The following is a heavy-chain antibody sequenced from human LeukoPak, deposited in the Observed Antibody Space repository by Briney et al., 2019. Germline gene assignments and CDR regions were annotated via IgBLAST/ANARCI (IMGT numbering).Heavy chain of an antibody. CDR3: ATGIAAAGTLDY. J-gene: IGHJ4*02. Sequence: ASVKVSCKASGYTFTGYYMHWVRQAPGQGREWMGWINPNSGGTNYAQKFQGRVTMTRDTSISTAYMELSRLRSDDTAVYYCATGIAAAGTLDYWGQGTLVTVSS. D-gene: IGHD6-13*01. CDR1: GYTFTGYY. CDR2: INPNSGGT. V-gene: IGHV1-2*02.